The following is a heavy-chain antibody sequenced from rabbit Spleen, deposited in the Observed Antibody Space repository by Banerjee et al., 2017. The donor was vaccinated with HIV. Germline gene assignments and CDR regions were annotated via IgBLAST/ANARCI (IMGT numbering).Heavy chain of an antibody. CDR3: ARDLAAVIGWNFDL. Sequence: QEQLEESGGDLVKPEGSLTLTCTASGFSFSSGYVMSWVRQAPGKGLEWIAFINSFSGRPVYATWAKGRFTISRTSSTTVALQMTSLTAADTATYFCARDLAAVIGWNFDLWGPGTLVTVS. CDR1: GFSFSSGYV. V-gene: IGHV1S45*01. J-gene: IGHJ4*01. CDR2: INSFSGRP. D-gene: IGHD4-2*01.